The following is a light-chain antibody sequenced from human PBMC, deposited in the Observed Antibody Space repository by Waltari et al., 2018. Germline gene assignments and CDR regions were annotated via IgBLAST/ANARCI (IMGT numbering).Light chain of an antibody. J-gene: IGLJ1*01. V-gene: IGLV2-14*01. CDR3: SSYTSSSTYV. CDR2: EVS. CDR1: SSDVGGYNY. Sequence: QSALPQPASVSGSPGQSITLSCPGTSSDVGGYNYATWYQPHPGKAPKLMICEVSNRPSGCSNRFYGSKSGNTASLTISGLQAEDEADYYCSSYTSSSTYVFGTGTKVTVL.